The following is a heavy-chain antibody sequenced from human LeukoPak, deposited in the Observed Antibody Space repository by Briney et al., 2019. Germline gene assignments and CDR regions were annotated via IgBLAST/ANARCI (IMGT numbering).Heavy chain of an antibody. CDR1: GFNFGSYW. D-gene: IGHD3-3*01. V-gene: IGHV3-7*01. CDR3: ARDQVYDFWSGRYYYYYYYMDV. Sequence: GGSLRLSCAASGFNFGSYWMSWVRQAPGKGLEWVANIKQDGSEKYYVDSVKGRFTISRDNAKNSLYLQMNSLRAEDTAVYYCARDQVYDFWSGRYYYYYYYMDVWGKGTTVTVSS. J-gene: IGHJ6*03. CDR2: IKQDGSEK.